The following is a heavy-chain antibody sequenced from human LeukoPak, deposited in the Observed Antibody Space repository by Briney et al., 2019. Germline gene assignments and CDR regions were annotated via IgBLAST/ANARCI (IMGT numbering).Heavy chain of an antibody. D-gene: IGHD3-10*01. V-gene: IGHV4-61*10. CDR3: ARDGSRGVFDY. Sequence: SETLSLICTVSGGSIRSGCYYWSSIPQPAGKGLEWIEHNYYSGSTNYNPSLKSRVTISVDTSKNQFSLKLSSVTAADTAVYYCARDGSRGVFDYWGQGTLVTVSS. CDR1: GGSIRSGCYY. CDR2: NYYSGST. J-gene: IGHJ4*02.